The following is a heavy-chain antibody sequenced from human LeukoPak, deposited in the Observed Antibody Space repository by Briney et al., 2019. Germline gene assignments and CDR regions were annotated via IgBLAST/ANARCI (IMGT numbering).Heavy chain of an antibody. Sequence: SETLSLTCTVSGGSISTYYWSWIRQPPGKGLEWIAYVDYSGTTNYNPSLKSRVTMSVDTSKNQFSLKLSSVTAADTAVYYCARGLGGSSGCFGYWGQGTLVTVSS. CDR2: VDYSGTT. J-gene: IGHJ4*02. CDR3: ARGLGGSSGCFGY. V-gene: IGHV4-59*08. D-gene: IGHD6-19*01. CDR1: GGSISTYY.